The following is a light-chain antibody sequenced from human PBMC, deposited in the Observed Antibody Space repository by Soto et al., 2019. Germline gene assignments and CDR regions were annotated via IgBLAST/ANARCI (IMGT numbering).Light chain of an antibody. J-gene: IGKJ1*01. CDR1: QSIDTW. CDR3: QQYNNWPPA. V-gene: IGKV1-5*03. CDR2: KAS. Sequence: DIQLTQSPSSLAASVGDRVSITCRASQSIDTWLAWYQQKAGKAPNLLIYKASRLESGVPSRFSGSGSGTEFTLTISSLQSEDFAVYYCQQYNNWPPAFGQGTKVDIK.